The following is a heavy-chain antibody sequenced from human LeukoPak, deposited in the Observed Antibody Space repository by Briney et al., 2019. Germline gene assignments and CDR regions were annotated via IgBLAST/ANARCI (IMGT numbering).Heavy chain of an antibody. CDR3: ARDRTYYYGSGQKPEGAFDI. V-gene: IGHV4-59*01. J-gene: IGHJ3*02. CDR1: GGSISSYY. Sequence: SETLSLTCTVSGGSISSYYWSWIRQPPGKGLEWIGYIYYSGSTNYNPSLKSRVTISVDTSKNQFSLKLSSVTAADTAVYYCARDRTYYYGSGQKPEGAFDIWGQGTMVTVSS. D-gene: IGHD3-10*01. CDR2: IYYSGST.